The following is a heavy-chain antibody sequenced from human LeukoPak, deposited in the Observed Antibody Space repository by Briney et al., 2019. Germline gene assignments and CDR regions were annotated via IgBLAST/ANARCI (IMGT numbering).Heavy chain of an antibody. CDR1: GGSIGSHY. J-gene: IGHJ3*02. CDR3: TRAQGGAFDI. CDR2: IHYSGTT. Sequence: SETLSLTCTVSGGSIGSHYWSWIRQPPGKGLEWIGYIHYSGTTNYDPSLKSRVTISLDTSNNQFSLKVNSVTAADTAVYYRTRAQGGAFDIWGQGTMVTVSS. V-gene: IGHV4-59*11. D-gene: IGHD3-16*01.